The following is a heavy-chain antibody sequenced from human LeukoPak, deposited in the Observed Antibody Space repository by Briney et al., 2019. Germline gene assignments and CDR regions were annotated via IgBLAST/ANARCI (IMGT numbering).Heavy chain of an antibody. D-gene: IGHD3-3*01. Sequence: GGSLRLSCAASGFTFSSYWMSRVRQAPGKGLEWVANIKQDGSEKLYLDSVRGRFTISRDNAKNSLYLQMNSLRAEDTVVYYCARVDWSGYSSGLDYWGQGTLVTVSS. CDR2: IKQDGSEK. CDR3: ARVDWSGYSSGLDY. J-gene: IGHJ4*02. V-gene: IGHV3-7*01. CDR1: GFTFSSYW.